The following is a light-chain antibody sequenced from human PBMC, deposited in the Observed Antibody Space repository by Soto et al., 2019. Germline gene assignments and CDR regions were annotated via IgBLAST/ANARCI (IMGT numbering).Light chain of an antibody. V-gene: IGLV2-14*01. CDR2: DVE. J-gene: IGLJ2*01. CDR1: RSDVGGYKY. Sequence: QSALTQPASVSGSPGESITISCTGTRSDVGGYKYVSWYQQHPGKAPKLMIYDVENRPSGVSNRFSGSKSGNTASLTISGLQAEDEAEYYCSSYTSSNSVIFGGGTQLTVL. CDR3: SSYTSSNSVI.